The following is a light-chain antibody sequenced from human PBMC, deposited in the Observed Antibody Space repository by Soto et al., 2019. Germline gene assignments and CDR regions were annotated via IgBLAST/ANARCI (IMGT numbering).Light chain of an antibody. V-gene: IGKV3-11*01. Sequence: EMGMTHSPATLSVSPGERAILSFTASQNVYNNLAWYQQKPGQAPRLLIYGASSRATGIPARFSGSGAGTDLTLTISSLEPEDFAVYYCQQRSNWPLTFGGGTKVDIK. CDR3: QQRSNWPLT. CDR2: GAS. J-gene: IGKJ4*01. CDR1: QNVYNN.